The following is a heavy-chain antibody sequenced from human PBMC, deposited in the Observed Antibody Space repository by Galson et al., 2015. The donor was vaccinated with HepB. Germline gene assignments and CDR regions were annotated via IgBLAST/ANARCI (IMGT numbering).Heavy chain of an antibody. Sequence: SLRLSCAASGFTFSNYWMHRVRQAPGKGLVWVSRINSDGTYITYADSVKGRFTISRDNAKNTLYLQMNSPRAEDTALYYCARTRGAAAGIFDYWGQGSLVTVSS. D-gene: IGHD6-13*01. J-gene: IGHJ4*02. CDR2: INSDGTYI. V-gene: IGHV3-74*01. CDR1: GFTFSNYW. CDR3: ARTRGAAAGIFDY.